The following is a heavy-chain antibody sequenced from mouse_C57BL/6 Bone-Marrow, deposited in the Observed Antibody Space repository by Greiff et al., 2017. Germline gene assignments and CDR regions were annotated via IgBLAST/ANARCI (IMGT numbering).Heavy chain of an antibody. CDR1: GYAFSSYW. Sequence: QVQLQQSGAELVKPGASVKISCKASGYAFSSYWMNWVKQRPGKGLEWIGQIYPGDGDTNYNGKFKGKGTLTEDKTSSTAYMQLSSLTSEDAAVYFCARGAPFYYDSPFAYWGQGTLVTVSA. D-gene: IGHD2-4*01. CDR2: IYPGDGDT. CDR3: ARGAPFYYDSPFAY. J-gene: IGHJ3*01. V-gene: IGHV1-80*01.